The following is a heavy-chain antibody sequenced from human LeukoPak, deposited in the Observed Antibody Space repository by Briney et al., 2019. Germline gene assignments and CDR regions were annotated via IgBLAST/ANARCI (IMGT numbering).Heavy chain of an antibody. CDR3: ARDRRYCSGGSCYPPGNWFDP. J-gene: IGHJ5*02. Sequence: ASVKVSCKASGYTFTGYYMHWVRQAPGQGLEWMGWINPNSGGTNYAQKFQGRVTMTRDTSISTAYMELSRLRSDDTAVYYCARDRRYCSGGSCYPPGNWFDPWGQGTLVTVSS. CDR1: GYTFTGYY. CDR2: INPNSGGT. D-gene: IGHD2-15*01. V-gene: IGHV1-2*02.